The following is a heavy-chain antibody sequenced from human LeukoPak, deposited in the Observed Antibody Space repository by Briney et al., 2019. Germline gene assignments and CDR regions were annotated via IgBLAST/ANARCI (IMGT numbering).Heavy chain of an antibody. D-gene: IGHD3-16*02. J-gene: IGHJ3*02. Sequence: ASVKVSCKASGYTFTSYYMHWVRQAPGQGLEWMGIINPSGGSTSYAQKFQGRVTMTRDTSTSTAYMELSSLRSEDTAVYYCARGVGSEGLSYAFDIWGQGTMVTVSS. CDR2: INPSGGST. CDR1: GYTFTSYY. CDR3: ARGVGSEGLSYAFDI. V-gene: IGHV1-46*01.